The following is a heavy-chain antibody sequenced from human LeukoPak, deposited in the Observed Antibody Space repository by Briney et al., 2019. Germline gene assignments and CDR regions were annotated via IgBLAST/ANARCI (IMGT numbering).Heavy chain of an antibody. Sequence: QSGGSLRLSCAASGFTFSNYSMNWVRQAPKKGLEWVSVISASGGSTNYADSVKGRFTISRDNSKNTLYLQMNSLRAEDSAVYYCAKNYGSGSSVKYYYYMDVWGKGTTVTVSS. CDR1: GFTFSNYS. V-gene: IGHV3-23*01. D-gene: IGHD3-10*01. CDR3: AKNYGSGSSVKYYYYMDV. CDR2: ISASGGST. J-gene: IGHJ6*03.